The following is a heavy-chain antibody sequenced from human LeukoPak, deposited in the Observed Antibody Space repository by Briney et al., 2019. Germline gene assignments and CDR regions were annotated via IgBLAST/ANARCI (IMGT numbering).Heavy chain of an antibody. CDR1: GFTFSSYE. V-gene: IGHV3-48*03. J-gene: IGHJ4*02. CDR3: ASHQYYYDSSGYYDRLFDY. Sequence: PGGSLRLSCAASGFTFSSYEMNWFRQAPGRGLEWVSYISSSATTIYYADSVKDRFTISRDNAKNSLYLQMNSLRAEDTAVYYCASHQYYYDSSGYYDRLFDYWGQGTLVTVSS. CDR2: ISSSATTI. D-gene: IGHD3-22*01.